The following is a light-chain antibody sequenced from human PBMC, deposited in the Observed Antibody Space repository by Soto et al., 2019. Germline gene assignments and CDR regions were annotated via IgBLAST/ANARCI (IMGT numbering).Light chain of an antibody. Sequence: EIVLTQSPATLSLSPGERVTLSCRASQSINSYLGWYQQKPGQAPRLLIYVASNRATGIPARFSGSGSGTGFTLTISSLEPEDFEVYYCQQRRSWPRTFGQGTKVDIK. CDR2: VAS. CDR1: QSINSY. CDR3: QQRRSWPRT. V-gene: IGKV3-11*01. J-gene: IGKJ1*01.